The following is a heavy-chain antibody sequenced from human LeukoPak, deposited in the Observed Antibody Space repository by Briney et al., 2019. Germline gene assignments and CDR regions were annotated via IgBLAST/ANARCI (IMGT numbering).Heavy chain of an antibody. V-gene: IGHV3-7*03. CDR2: INKDGSER. J-gene: IGHJ4*02. D-gene: IGHD4/OR15-4a*01. Sequence: GGSLRLSCLASGFMFKDYWMQWVRQAPGKGLEWVANINKDGSERHYIDPVKGRFTISRDNTRDSLSLQMDGLRVEDTAVYYCVRGNPFGAYWGQGTLVTVSS. CDR1: GFMFKDYW. CDR3: VRGNPFGAY.